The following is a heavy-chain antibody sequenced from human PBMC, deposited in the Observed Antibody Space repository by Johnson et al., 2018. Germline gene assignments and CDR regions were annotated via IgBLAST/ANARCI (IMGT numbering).Heavy chain of an antibody. CDR1: GFTFSSYV. V-gene: IGHV3-23*04. CDR2: ISSSGGST. D-gene: IGHD2-8*01. CDR3: TKGSRKMDIHYYYMDV. Sequence: VQLVQSGGGLVQPGGSLRLSCAASGFTFSSYVMSWVRHAPGKGLEWVSGISSSGGSTYYADSVKGRFTISRDNFKNTLYLQINSLRAEDTAVYYCTKGSRKMDIHYYYMDVWGKGTTVTVSS. J-gene: IGHJ6*03.